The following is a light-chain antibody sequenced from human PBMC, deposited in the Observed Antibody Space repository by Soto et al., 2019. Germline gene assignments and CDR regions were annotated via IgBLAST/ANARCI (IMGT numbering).Light chain of an antibody. V-gene: IGLV2-14*03. J-gene: IGLJ1*01. CDR1: SNDVGAYNF. CDR3: SSYTGTATRYV. CDR2: DVT. Sequence: QSVLTQPASVSGSPGQSITISCSGTSNDVGAYNFVSWYQQHPGRAPKLILYDVTSRPSNVSNRFSGSKSGNTASLSISGLRPEDEADYFCSSYTGTATRYVFGSGTKVTAL.